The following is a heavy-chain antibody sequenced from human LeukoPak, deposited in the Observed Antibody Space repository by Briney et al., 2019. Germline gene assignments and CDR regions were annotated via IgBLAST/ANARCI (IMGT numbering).Heavy chain of an antibody. CDR2: IIPIFGTA. V-gene: IGHV1-69*13. CDR1: GGTFSSYA. J-gene: IGHJ4*02. CDR3: ARRARVYDSSGLFDY. D-gene: IGHD3-22*01. Sequence: VASVKVSCKASGGTFSSYAISWVRQAPRQGLEWMGGIIPIFGTANYAQKFQGRVTITADESTSTAYMELSSLRSEDTAVYYCARRARVYDSSGLFDYWGQGTLVTVSS.